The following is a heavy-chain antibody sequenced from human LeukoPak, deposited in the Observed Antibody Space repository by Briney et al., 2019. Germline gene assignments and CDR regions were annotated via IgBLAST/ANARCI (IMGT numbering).Heavy chain of an antibody. CDR3: VTRNWILGDTYFDY. V-gene: IGHV5-51*01. CDR2: VYPGDSDT. J-gene: IGHJ4*02. Sequence: GASLKISCKASGYIFSTYWIGWVRQMPGKGLEWMGIVYPGDSDTRYSPSFQGQVTISADKSISTAYLQWSSLGASDTAIYYCVTRNWILGDTYFDYWGQGTLVTVSS. CDR1: GYIFSTYW. D-gene: IGHD2-2*03.